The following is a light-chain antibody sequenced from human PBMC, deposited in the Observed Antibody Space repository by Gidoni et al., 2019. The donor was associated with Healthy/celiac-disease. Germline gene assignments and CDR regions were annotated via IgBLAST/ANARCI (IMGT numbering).Light chain of an antibody. J-gene: IGKJ4*01. CDR1: QGISNY. Sequence: DFQRTQPPSSLSASVGDRVTFTCRASQGISNYLVWYQQKPGKVPKLLIYAASTFQSGVPSRFSGSGSGTDFTLTISSLQPEGVATYYCQKYNSAPRLTFGGGTKVEIK. CDR2: AAS. V-gene: IGKV1-27*01. CDR3: QKYNSAPRLT.